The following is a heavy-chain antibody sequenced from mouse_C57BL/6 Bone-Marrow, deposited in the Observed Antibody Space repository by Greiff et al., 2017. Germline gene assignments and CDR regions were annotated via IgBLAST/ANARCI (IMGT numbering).Heavy chain of an antibody. J-gene: IGHJ2*01. CDR3: SRWDGNYDFDY. V-gene: IGHV1-64*01. Sequence: VQLQQPGAELVKPGASVKLSCKASGYTFTSYWMHWVKQRPGQGLEWIGMIHPNSGSTNYNEKFKSKATLTVDNTYSTAYMQLSSLTSEDAAVYYCSRWDGNYDFDYWGQGTTLTVSS. CDR2: IHPNSGST. D-gene: IGHD2-1*01. CDR1: GYTFTSYW.